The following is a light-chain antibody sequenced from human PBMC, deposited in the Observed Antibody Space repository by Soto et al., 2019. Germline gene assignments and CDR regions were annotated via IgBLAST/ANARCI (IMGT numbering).Light chain of an antibody. V-gene: IGLV2-14*01. CDR3: TSYTGSSTLLL. Sequence: QSALTQPASVSGSPGQSITISCTGTSSDVGGYNYVSWYQQHPGKAPKLMIYEVTNRPSGVSYRFSGSKSGNTASLTISGRQAEDEADYYCTSYTGSSTLLLFGGGTKLTVL. J-gene: IGLJ2*01. CDR1: SSDVGGYNY. CDR2: EVT.